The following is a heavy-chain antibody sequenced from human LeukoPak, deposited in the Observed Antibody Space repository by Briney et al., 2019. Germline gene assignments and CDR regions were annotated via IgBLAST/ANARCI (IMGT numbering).Heavy chain of an antibody. J-gene: IGHJ3*02. CDR3: ARHMYGNVVDAFDI. V-gene: IGHV4-59*08. CDR2: VYYSGNT. Sequence: SETLSLTCTVSDGSISTSFWSWIRQPPGKGLESIGNVYYSGNTDYNPSLKSRVITSIDTSKKQFSLKLSSVTAADTAVYYCARHMYGNVVDAFDIWGQGTMVTVSS. CDR1: DGSISTSF. D-gene: IGHD4-23*01.